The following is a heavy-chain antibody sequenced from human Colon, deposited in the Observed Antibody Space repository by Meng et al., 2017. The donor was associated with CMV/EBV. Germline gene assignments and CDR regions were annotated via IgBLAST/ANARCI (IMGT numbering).Heavy chain of an antibody. J-gene: IGHJ4*02. Sequence: ESLRLSCTVSGDSMTLYYWTWIRQSPGKGLEFIGNIYDRGRPSYESSLQSRVTISQDTSKTQFSLKLRSVTAADTAIYYCARDSRGFLDYWGQGILVTVSS. CDR3: ARDSRGFLDY. V-gene: IGHV4-59*01. CDR2: IYDRGRP. CDR1: GDSMTLYY. D-gene: IGHD5-12*01.